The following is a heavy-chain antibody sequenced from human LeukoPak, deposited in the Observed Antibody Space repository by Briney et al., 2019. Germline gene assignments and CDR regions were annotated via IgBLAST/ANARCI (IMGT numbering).Heavy chain of an antibody. CDR3: ARVKTPSSSFWAYYFYY. V-gene: IGHV1-18*01. D-gene: IGHD6-13*01. CDR2: ISAYNGNT. Sequence: ASVKVSFKASGYTFTSYGISWVRQAPGQGLEWMGWISAYNGNTNYAQKLQGRVTMTTDTSTSTAYMELRSLGSDDTAVYYCARVKTPSSSFWAYYFYYWGQGTLVTVSS. CDR1: GYTFTSYG. J-gene: IGHJ4*02.